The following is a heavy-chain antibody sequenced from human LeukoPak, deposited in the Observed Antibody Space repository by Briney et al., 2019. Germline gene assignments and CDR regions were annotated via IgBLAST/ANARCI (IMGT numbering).Heavy chain of an antibody. CDR1: GGSISSSSYY. J-gene: IGHJ4*02. Sequence: KTSETLSLTCTVSGGSISSSSYYWGWIRQPPGKGPEWIESFCYSGSTYYNPSLKSRVTISVDTSKNQFSLKLSSVTAADTAVYYCARHIGRDGFGPTFDYWGQGTLVTVSS. D-gene: IGHD5-24*01. CDR2: FCYSGST. CDR3: ARHIGRDGFGPTFDY. V-gene: IGHV4-39*01.